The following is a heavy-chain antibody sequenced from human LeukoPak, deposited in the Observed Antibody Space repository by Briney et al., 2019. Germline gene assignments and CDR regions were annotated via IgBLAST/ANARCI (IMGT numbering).Heavy chain of an antibody. CDR1: GDSVSSNSAA. Sequence: SQTLSLTCAISGDSVSSNSAAWNWIRQSPSRGLEWLGRTYYRSKWYNDYAVSVKSRITINPDTSKNQFSLQLNSVTPEDTAVYYCARDHGVRGYSYGALPDGYFDLWGRGTLVTVSS. D-gene: IGHD5-18*01. J-gene: IGHJ2*01. CDR3: ARDHGVRGYSYGALPDGYFDL. V-gene: IGHV6-1*01. CDR2: TYYRSKWYN.